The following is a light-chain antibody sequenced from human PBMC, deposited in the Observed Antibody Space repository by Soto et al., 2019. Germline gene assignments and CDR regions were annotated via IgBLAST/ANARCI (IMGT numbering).Light chain of an antibody. V-gene: IGLV3-25*03. J-gene: IGLJ2*01. CDR2: RDT. CDR1: ELPNQY. Sequence: SYELTQSPSVSVSPGQTARITCSGAELPNQYAYWYQQKSGQAPLLLIYRDTERPSGVPERFSGSSSGTTVTLTIGGVQAGDEAEYYCQSADSSGTPVVFGGGTKLTV. CDR3: QSADSSGTPVV.